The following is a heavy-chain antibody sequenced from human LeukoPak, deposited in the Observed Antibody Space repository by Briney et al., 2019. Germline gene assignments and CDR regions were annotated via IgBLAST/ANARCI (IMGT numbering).Heavy chain of an antibody. D-gene: IGHD3-3*01. Sequence: PSETLSLTCTVSGGSISSYYWSWIRQPAGKGLEWIGRIYTSGSTNYNPSLKSRVTVSVDTSKNQFSLKLSSVTAADTAVYYCARETTIFGVIGDWFDPWGQGTLVTVSS. CDR3: ARETTIFGVIGDWFDP. CDR1: GGSISSYY. CDR2: IYTSGST. V-gene: IGHV4-4*07. J-gene: IGHJ5*02.